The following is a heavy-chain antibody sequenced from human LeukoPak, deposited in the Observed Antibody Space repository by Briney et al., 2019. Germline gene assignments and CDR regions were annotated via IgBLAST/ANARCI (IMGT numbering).Heavy chain of an antibody. CDR1: GFTFSSYS. CDR2: ISASSSI. J-gene: IGHJ4*02. Sequence: LGGSLRLSCAASGFTFSSYSMNWVRQAPGKGLEWVSGISASSSIYYADSVKGRFTISRDNSKNTLYLQVNSLRADDTAVYYCAKGSYYDSSGYYYFDYWGQGTLVTVSS. V-gene: IGHV3-23*01. CDR3: AKGSYYDSSGYYYFDY. D-gene: IGHD3-22*01.